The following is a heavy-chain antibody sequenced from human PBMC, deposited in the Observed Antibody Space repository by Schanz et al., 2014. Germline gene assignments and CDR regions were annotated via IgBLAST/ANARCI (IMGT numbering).Heavy chain of an antibody. Sequence: QVQLVESGGGVVQPGGSLRLSCAASGFSFSGSGMHWVRQAPGEGLEWVAFIRFDASHKYYADSVKGRFTISRDNSKNTLYLQMDTLRPEDTAVYYCVKEDRNHRSDYVYWGRGTLVTVSS. CDR2: IRFDASHK. J-gene: IGHJ4*02. CDR3: VKEDRNHRSDYVY. V-gene: IGHV3-30*02. D-gene: IGHD3-10*01. CDR1: GFSFSGSG.